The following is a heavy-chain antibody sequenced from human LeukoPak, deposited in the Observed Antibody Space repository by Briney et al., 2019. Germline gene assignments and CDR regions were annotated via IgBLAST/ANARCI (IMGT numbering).Heavy chain of an antibody. V-gene: IGHV5-51*01. CDR2: ICPGDSDT. CDR3: ARNYGDLPDY. J-gene: IGHJ4*02. CDR1: GYKFTNYW. Sequence: GESLKISCKGSGYKFTNYWIGWVRQMPGKGLEWMGIICPGDSDTRYSPSFQGQVTMSVDKSISTAYLQWSSLKASDTAMYYCARNYGDLPDYWGQGTLVTVSS. D-gene: IGHD4-17*01.